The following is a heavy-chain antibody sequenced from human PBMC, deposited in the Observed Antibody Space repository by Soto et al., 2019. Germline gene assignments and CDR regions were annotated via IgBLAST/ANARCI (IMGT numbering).Heavy chain of an antibody. Sequence: SETVSLTCAVSGGSISSGGYSWSWIRQPPGKGLEWIGYIYYSGSTYYNPSLKSRVTISVDRSKNQFSLKLSSVTAADTAVYYCARVYYDFWSGQGENWFDPWGQGTLVTVSS. J-gene: IGHJ5*02. CDR3: ARVYYDFWSGQGENWFDP. CDR2: IYYSGST. D-gene: IGHD3-3*01. CDR1: GGSISSGGYS. V-gene: IGHV4-30-2*01.